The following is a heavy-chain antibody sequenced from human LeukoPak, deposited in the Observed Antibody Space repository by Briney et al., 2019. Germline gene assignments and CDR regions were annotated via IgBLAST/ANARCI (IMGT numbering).Heavy chain of an antibody. CDR2: INHSGST. D-gene: IGHD3-22*01. V-gene: IGHV4-34*01. Sequence: PSETLSLTCAVYGGSFSGYCWSWIRQPPGKGLEWIGEINHSGSTNYNPSLKSRVTISVDTSKNQFSLKLSSATAADTAVYYCARACGYYDSSGYRDNFDYWGQGTLVTVSS. J-gene: IGHJ4*02. CDR3: ARACGYYDSSGYRDNFDY. CDR1: GGSFSGYC.